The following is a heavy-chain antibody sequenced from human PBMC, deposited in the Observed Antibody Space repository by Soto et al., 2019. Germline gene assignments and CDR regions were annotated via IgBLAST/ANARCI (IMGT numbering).Heavy chain of an antibody. CDR3: ARMGDVPYYFYGMDV. Sequence: QVQLVQSGAEVKKPGASVKVSCKASGYTFTSYGITWVRQAPGQGLEWLGWINGYNGNTNYAQKLQGRVTMTTDTSTSTAYMELRSLRSDDTGVYYCARMGDVPYYFYGMDVWGQGTTVTVSS. D-gene: IGHD3-16*01. J-gene: IGHJ6*02. V-gene: IGHV1-18*01. CDR1: GYTFTSYG. CDR2: INGYNGNT.